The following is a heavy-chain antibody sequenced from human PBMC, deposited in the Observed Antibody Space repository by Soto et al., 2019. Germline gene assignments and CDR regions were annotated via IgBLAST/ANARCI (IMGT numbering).Heavy chain of an antibody. CDR3: AKDGDSSGYPFDY. CDR1: GFTFSSYA. CDR2: ISGSGGST. D-gene: IGHD3-22*01. J-gene: IGHJ4*02. V-gene: IGHV3-23*01. Sequence: TGGSLRLSCAASGFTFSSYAMSWVRQAPGKGLEWVSAISGSGGSTYYADSAKGRFTISRDNSKNTLYLQMNSLRAEDTAVYYCAKDGDSSGYPFDYWGQGTLVTVSS.